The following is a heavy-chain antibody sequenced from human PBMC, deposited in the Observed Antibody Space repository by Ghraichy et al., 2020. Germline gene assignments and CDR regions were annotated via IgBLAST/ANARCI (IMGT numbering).Heavy chain of an antibody. CDR1: GGSISSSSYY. Sequence: SETLSLTCTVSGGSISSSSYYWGWIRQPPGKGLEWIGSIYYSGSTYYNPSLKSRVTISVDTSKNQFSLKLSSVTAADTAVYYCARGPCMDVWGQGTTVTVSS. CDR2: IYYSGST. J-gene: IGHJ6*02. CDR3: ARGPCMDV. V-gene: IGHV4-39*07.